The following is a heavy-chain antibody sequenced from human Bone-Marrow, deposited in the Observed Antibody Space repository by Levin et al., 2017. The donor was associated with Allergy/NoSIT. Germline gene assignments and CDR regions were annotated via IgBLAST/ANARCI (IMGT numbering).Heavy chain of an antibody. D-gene: IGHD5-12*01. CDR3: ARGGGGYSGYDVYYFDY. CDR1: GYTFTSYD. CDR2: MNPNSGNT. Sequence: ASVKVSCKASGYTFTSYDINWVRQATGQGLEWMGWMNPNSGNTGYAQKFQGRVTMTRNTSISTAYMELSSLRSEDTAVYYCARGGGGYSGYDVYYFDYWGQGTLVTVSS. V-gene: IGHV1-8*01. J-gene: IGHJ4*02.